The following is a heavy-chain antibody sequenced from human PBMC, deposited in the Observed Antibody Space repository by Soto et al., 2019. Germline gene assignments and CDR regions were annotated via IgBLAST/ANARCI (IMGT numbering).Heavy chain of an antibody. CDR2: ISSSGSTI. V-gene: IGHV3-11*01. D-gene: IGHD2-2*01. Sequence: PGGSLRLSCEASGFTFSDHYMSWIRQAPGKGLEWVSYISSSGSTIYYADSVKGRFTISRDNAKNSLYLQMNSLRAEDTAVYYCARGYAVYCSSTSYYSDYWGQGTLVTVSS. CDR3: ARGYAVYCSSTSYYSDY. J-gene: IGHJ4*02. CDR1: GFTFSDHY.